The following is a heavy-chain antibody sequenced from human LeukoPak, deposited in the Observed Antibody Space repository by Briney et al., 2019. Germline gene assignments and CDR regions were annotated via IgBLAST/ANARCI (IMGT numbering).Heavy chain of an antibody. V-gene: IGHV4-61*01. CDR2: IYYSGST. J-gene: IGHJ4*02. CDR1: GYSISSGYY. Sequence: PSETLSLTCTVSGYSISSGYYWGWIRQPPGKGLEWIGYIYYSGSTNYNPSLKSRVTISVDTSKNQFSLKLSSVTAADTAVYYCARGTYYYDSSGYSLFDYWGQGTLVTVSS. CDR3: ARGTYYYDSSGYSLFDY. D-gene: IGHD3-22*01.